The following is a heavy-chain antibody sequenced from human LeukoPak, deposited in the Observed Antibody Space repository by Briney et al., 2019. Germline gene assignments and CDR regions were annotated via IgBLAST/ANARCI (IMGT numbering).Heavy chain of an antibody. D-gene: IGHD6-13*01. Sequence: GGSLRLSCAASGFTFSSYSMNWVRQAPGKGLEWVSSISSSSYIYYADSVKDRFTISRDNAKNSLYLQMNSLRAEDTAVYYCARESPYSSSWYRAAFDIWGQGTMVTVSS. J-gene: IGHJ3*02. CDR2: ISSSSYI. CDR3: ARESPYSSSWYRAAFDI. V-gene: IGHV3-21*01. CDR1: GFTFSSYS.